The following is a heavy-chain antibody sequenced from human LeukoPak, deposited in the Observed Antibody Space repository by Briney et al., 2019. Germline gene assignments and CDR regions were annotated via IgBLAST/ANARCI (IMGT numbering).Heavy chain of an antibody. V-gene: IGHV4-59*01. Sequence: PSETLSLTCTVSGGSISSYYWSWIRQPPGKGLEWIGYVYYSGSTNYNPSLKSRVTISVDMSKRQFSLKLSSVTAADTAMYYCASGVMTTVPTFDYWGQGALVTVSS. J-gene: IGHJ4*02. CDR1: GGSISSYY. CDR3: ASGVMTTVPTFDY. D-gene: IGHD4-17*01. CDR2: VYYSGST.